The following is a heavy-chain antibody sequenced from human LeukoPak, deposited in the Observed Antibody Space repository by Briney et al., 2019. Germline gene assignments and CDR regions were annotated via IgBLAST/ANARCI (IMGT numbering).Heavy chain of an antibody. CDR1: GYTLTELS. Sequence: GASVKVSCKVSGYTLTELSMHWVRQAPGKGLEWMGGFDPEDGETVYAQKFQGRVTMTEDTSTNTAYMEMSGLRSEDTAVYFCATFIFGALYLDWSPVFHYWGQGTLVTVSS. V-gene: IGHV1-24*01. D-gene: IGHD3-9*01. CDR2: FDPEDGET. CDR3: ATFIFGALYLDWSPVFHY. J-gene: IGHJ4*02.